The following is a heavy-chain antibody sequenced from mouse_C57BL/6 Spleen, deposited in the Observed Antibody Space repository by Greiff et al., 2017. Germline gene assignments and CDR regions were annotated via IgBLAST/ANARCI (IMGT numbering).Heavy chain of an antibody. V-gene: IGHV1-39*01. CDR1: GYSFTDYN. CDR2: INPNYGTT. CDR3: ARDGYYPLYYYAMDD. D-gene: IGHD2-3*01. Sequence: VQLQQSGPELVKPGASVKISCKASGYSFTDYNMNWVKQRNGKSLEWIGVINPNYGTTSYNQKFKGKATLTVDRSSSTAYMQLNSLTSEDSAVYYCARDGYYPLYYYAMDDWGQGTSDTVSS. J-gene: IGHJ4*01.